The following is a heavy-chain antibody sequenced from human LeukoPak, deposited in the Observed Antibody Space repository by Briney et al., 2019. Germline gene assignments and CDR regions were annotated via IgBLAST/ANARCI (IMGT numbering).Heavy chain of an antibody. CDR1: GGSISSHY. CDR2: IYYSGST. CDR3: ARDIDTMTNAFDI. D-gene: IGHD3-22*01. V-gene: IGHV4-59*11. Sequence: SETLSLTCTVSGGSISSHYWSWIRQPPGRGLEWIGYIYYSGSTNYNPSLKSRVTISVDTSKNQFSLKLSSVTAADTAVYYCARDIDTMTNAFDIWGQGTMVTVSS. J-gene: IGHJ3*02.